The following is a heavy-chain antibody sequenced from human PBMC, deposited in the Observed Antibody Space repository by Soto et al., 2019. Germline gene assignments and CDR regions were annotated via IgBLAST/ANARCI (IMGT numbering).Heavy chain of an antibody. V-gene: IGHV1-3*01. CDR2: INAGNGNT. J-gene: IGHJ5*02. CDR1: GYTFTSYA. CDR3: ARGDWWVWRNP. Sequence: QVQLVQSGAEVKKPGASVKVSCKASGYTFTSYAMHWVRQAPGQRLEWMGWINAGNGNTKYSQKFHGRVSLTRDTSARTAYMALSSLRSEDTAVYYCARGDWWVWRNPWGQGTLVTVSS. D-gene: IGHD2-8*02.